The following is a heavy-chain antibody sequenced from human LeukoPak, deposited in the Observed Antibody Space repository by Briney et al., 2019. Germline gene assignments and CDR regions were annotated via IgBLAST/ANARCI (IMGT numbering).Heavy chain of an antibody. Sequence: GGSLRLSCAASKFTFKTYNMNWVRQAPGKGLEWVSSISSSSRYISYADSVKGRFTISRDNAKNSLYLQMNSLRVEDTAVYYCARDPLYCGGDCYHDYWGQGTLVTVSS. D-gene: IGHD2-21*02. CDR2: ISSSSRYI. J-gene: IGHJ4*02. V-gene: IGHV3-21*01. CDR3: ARDPLYCGGDCYHDY. CDR1: KFTFKTYN.